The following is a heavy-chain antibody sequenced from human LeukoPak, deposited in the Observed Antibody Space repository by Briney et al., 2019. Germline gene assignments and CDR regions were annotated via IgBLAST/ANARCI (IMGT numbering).Heavy chain of an antibody. CDR3: ARAIEQWDDAFDI. CDR2: INSDGSST. Sequence: GGSLRLSCAASRFTFSSYWMHWVRQAPGKGLVWVSRINSDGSSTSYADSVKGRFTISRDNAKNTLYLQMNSLRAEDTAVYYCARAIEQWDDAFDIWGQGTMVTVSS. CDR1: RFTFSSYW. J-gene: IGHJ3*02. D-gene: IGHD6-19*01. V-gene: IGHV3-74*01.